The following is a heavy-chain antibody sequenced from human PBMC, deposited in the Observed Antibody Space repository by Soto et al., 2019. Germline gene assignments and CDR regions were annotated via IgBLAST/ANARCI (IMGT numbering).Heavy chain of an antibody. Sequence: SETLSLACTVSSGSNSSYYWSWFRQPPGKGLEWIGYIYYSGSTNYNPSLKSRVTISGDTSTNQFSLKLSSVTAADTAVYYCAEEVGGYVFWFAPWGQGTLVTVSP. CDR1: SGSNSSYY. D-gene: IGHD5-12*01. CDR2: IYYSGST. J-gene: IGHJ5*02. CDR3: AEEVGGYVFWFAP. V-gene: IGHV4-59*01.